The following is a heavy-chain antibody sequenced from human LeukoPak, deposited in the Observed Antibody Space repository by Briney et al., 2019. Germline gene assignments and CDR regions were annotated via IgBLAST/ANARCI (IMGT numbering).Heavy chain of an antibody. V-gene: IGHV3-15*01. J-gene: IGHJ3*02. Sequence: GGSLTLSCAVSGFPYRNAWLRWVRPAPAKGRAGVGRIKSKNDGETTDYAAPVKGRFTISRDDSNNTLYLQMNSLKTEDAAVYYCTPVFAHYYDSRGQDAFDIWGQGTMVTVSS. CDR2: IKSKNDGETT. CDR3: TPVFAHYYDSRGQDAFDI. CDR1: GFPYRNAW. D-gene: IGHD3-22*01.